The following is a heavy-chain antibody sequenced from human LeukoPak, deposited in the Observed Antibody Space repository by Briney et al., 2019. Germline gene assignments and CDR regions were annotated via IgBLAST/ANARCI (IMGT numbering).Heavy chain of an antibody. V-gene: IGHV1-2*02. J-gene: IGHJ4*02. D-gene: IGHD3-22*01. CDR1: GYTFTPYE. Sequence: ASVNVSCKTSGYTFTPYEIHWVRPAPGQGLVWMGWISPNTGGPEYAQKFQSRVTMTRDTSISTVYMEMSSLTSDDTAVYYCARVNYYVSNSLDFWGQGTLVTVSS. CDR3: ARVNYYVSNSLDF. CDR2: ISPNTGGP.